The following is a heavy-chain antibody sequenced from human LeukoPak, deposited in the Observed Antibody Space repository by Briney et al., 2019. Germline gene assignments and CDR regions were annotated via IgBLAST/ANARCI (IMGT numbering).Heavy chain of an antibody. D-gene: IGHD3-3*01. CDR2: INPSGGST. CDR3: ARDRDPIYDFWSGYGLDYYYYGMDV. CDR1: GYTFTSYY. J-gene: IGHJ6*02. V-gene: IGHV1-46*01. Sequence: GASVKVSCKASGYTFTSYYMHWVRQAPGQGLEWMGIINPSGGSTSYAQKFQGRVTMTRDTSTSTVYMELSSLRSEDTAVYYCARDRDPIYDFWSGYGLDYYYYGMDVWGQGTTVTVSS.